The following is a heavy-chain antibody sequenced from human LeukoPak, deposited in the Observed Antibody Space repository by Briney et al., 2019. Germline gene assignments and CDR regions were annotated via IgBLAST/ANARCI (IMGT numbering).Heavy chain of an antibody. V-gene: IGHV4-39*07. CDR1: GGSISSGSYY. D-gene: IGHD1-26*01. J-gene: IGHJ4*02. Sequence: PSETLSLTCTVSGGSISSGSYYWSWIRQPAGKGLEWIGSIYHTGSTNYNPSLKSRVTISVDKSKNQFSLNFNSMSAADSAVYYCAANGYYTIEYWGQGTLVTVSS. CDR2: IYHTGST. CDR3: AANGYYTIEY.